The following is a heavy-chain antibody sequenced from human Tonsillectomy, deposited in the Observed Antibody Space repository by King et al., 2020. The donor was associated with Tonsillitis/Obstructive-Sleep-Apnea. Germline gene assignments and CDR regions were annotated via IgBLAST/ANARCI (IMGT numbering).Heavy chain of an antibody. CDR3: AASISSSWYFQPFNY. V-gene: IGHV1-18*01. D-gene: IGHD6-13*01. Sequence: VQLVESGAEVKMPGASVKVSCTTSGYTFINYGITWVRQAPGQGLEWMGWITTYNGNTNYAQKLQGRVTMTTDTSTSTAYMELRSLRSDDTAVYYCAASISSSWYFQPFNYWGQGTLVTVSS. CDR1: GYTFINYG. CDR2: ITTYNGNT. J-gene: IGHJ4*02.